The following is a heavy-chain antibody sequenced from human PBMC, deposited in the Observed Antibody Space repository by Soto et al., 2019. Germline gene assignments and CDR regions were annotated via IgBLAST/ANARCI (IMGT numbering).Heavy chain of an antibody. Sequence: QVHLVQSGAEVKRPGASVKVSCEASGYSFTDYNMHWVRQAPGQRLEWMGWINAANGKTKYSQKFQGRVTITRDTLASTVYMELSSLRSEDSAVYFCARDSYGGDSYVAYAFDIWGLGTVVTVSS. V-gene: IGHV1-3*01. CDR1: GYSFTDYN. CDR2: INAANGKT. CDR3: ARDSYGGDSYVAYAFDI. J-gene: IGHJ3*02. D-gene: IGHD2-21*02.